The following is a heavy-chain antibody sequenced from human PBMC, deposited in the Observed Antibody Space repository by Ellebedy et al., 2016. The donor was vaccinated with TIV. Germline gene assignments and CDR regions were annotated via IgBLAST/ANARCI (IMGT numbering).Heavy chain of an antibody. CDR2: VYYSGST. CDR3: ARHGQFDY. CDR1: GVSIGSGGSY. J-gene: IGHJ4*02. Sequence: SETLSLTXSVSGVSIGSGGSYWSWIRQHPGKGLVWIGAVYYSGSTYYNPSLKSRVTFSVDTSKNQFSLKLNSVTAADTAVYYCARHGQFDYWGQGTLVTVSS. V-gene: IGHV4-39*01.